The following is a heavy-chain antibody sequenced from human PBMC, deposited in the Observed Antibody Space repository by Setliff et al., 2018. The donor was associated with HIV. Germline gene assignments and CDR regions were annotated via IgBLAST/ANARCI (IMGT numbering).Heavy chain of an antibody. V-gene: IGHV3-30*02. J-gene: IGHJ4*02. CDR1: GFSFGSYG. Sequence: PGGSLRLSCAASGFSFGSYGLHWVRQAPGKGLEWLTFIRYDGTNEYYADSVKGRFSISRDNSKNTVNLQMSSLIGEDTAAYYCAKDRYSTGWHLDHWGQGTPVTVSS. CDR2: IRYDGTNE. CDR3: AKDRYSTGWHLDH. D-gene: IGHD6-19*01.